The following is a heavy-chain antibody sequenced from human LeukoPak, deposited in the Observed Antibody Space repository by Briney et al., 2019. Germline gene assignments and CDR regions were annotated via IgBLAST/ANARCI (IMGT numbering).Heavy chain of an antibody. V-gene: IGHV1-2*04. Sequence: ASVKVSCKASGYTFTGYYMHWVRQSPGQGLEWMGWINPNSGGTNYAQKFQGWVTMTRDTSISTAYMELSRLRSDDTAVYYCARDLKATNHYYYYYMDVWGKGTTVTVSS. J-gene: IGHJ6*03. CDR3: ARDLKATNHYYYYYMDV. CDR2: INPNSGGT. D-gene: IGHD5-12*01. CDR1: GYTFTGYY.